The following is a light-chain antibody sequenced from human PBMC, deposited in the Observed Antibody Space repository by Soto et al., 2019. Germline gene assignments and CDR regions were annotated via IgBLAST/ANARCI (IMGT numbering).Light chain of an antibody. J-gene: IGKJ1*01. CDR1: QSIRSN. Sequence: ILMTQSPDTVAASPGXXXXXXXXXSQSIRSNLAWYQQRPGQAPRLLMYGASTRADGIPARFTGSGSGTEFTLTISSLQSEDFAVYYCQQYHIWPPWTSGQGTKVDIK. CDR2: GAS. CDR3: QQYHIWPPWT. V-gene: IGKV3-15*01.